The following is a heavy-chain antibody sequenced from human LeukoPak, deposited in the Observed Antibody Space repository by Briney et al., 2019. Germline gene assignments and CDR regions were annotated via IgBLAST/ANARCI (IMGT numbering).Heavy chain of an antibody. J-gene: IGHJ4*02. CDR3: ARHPGDRSTPADY. V-gene: IGHV4-39*01. D-gene: IGHD7-27*01. Sequence: SETLSLTCTVSGGSISSTSYYLGWIRQPPGKGLEWIGSIYYTGSTYYNPSLKSRVTISADTSKNQFSLKLYSVTAADTAVYYCARHPGDRSTPADYWGQGTLVTVSS. CDR2: IYYTGST. CDR1: GGSISSTSYY.